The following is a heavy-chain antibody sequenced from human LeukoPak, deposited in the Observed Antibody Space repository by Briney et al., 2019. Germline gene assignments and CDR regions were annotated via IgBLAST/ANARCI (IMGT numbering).Heavy chain of an antibody. Sequence: GGSLRLSCAASGFTFSSYEMNWVRQAPGKGLEWVSYISSSGSTIYYADSVKGRFTISRDNAKNSLYLQMNSLRAEDTAVYYCAKDHSSSWSDYFDYWGQGTLVTVSS. CDR2: ISSSGSTI. D-gene: IGHD6-13*01. CDR1: GFTFSSYE. J-gene: IGHJ4*02. V-gene: IGHV3-48*03. CDR3: AKDHSSSWSDYFDY.